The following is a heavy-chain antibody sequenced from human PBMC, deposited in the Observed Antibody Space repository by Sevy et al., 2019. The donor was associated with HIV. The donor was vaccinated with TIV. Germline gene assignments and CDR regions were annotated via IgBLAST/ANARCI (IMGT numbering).Heavy chain of an antibody. CDR1: GGSFSGYY. V-gene: IGHV4-34*01. CDR2: INHSGST. Sequence: SESLSLTCAVYGGSFSGYYWSWIRQPPGKGLEWIGEINHSGSTNYNPSLKSRVTISVDTSKNQFSLKLSSVTAADTAVYYCAREDYDSSGKGESFDYWGQGTLVTVSS. J-gene: IGHJ4*02. D-gene: IGHD3-22*01. CDR3: AREDYDSSGKGESFDY.